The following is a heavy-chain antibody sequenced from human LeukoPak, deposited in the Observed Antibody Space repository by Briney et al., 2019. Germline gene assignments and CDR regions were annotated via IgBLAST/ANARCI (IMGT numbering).Heavy chain of an antibody. J-gene: IGHJ4*02. Sequence: PGGSLRLSCAASGFTFSSYWMHCVRQAPGKGLVWVSRINSDGSSTSYADSVKGRFTISRDNAKNTLYLQMNSLRAEDTAVYYCASWPGGWYGEDSWGQGTLVAVSS. CDR2: INSDGSST. CDR1: GFTFSSYW. V-gene: IGHV3-74*01. CDR3: ASWPGGWYGEDS. D-gene: IGHD6-19*01.